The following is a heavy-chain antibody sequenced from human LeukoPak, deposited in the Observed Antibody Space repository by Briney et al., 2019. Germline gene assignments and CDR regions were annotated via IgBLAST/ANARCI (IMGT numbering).Heavy chain of an antibody. J-gene: IGHJ4*02. Sequence: GGSLRLSCAASGFTFSSYSMNWVRQAPGKGLEWVSSISSSSSYIYYADSVKGRFTISRDNAKNSLYLQMNSLRAEDTAVYYCAKGQNYYDSSGYYYSFDYWGQGTLVTVSS. D-gene: IGHD3-22*01. CDR3: AKGQNYYDSSGYYYSFDY. V-gene: IGHV3-21*01. CDR2: ISSSSSYI. CDR1: GFTFSSYS.